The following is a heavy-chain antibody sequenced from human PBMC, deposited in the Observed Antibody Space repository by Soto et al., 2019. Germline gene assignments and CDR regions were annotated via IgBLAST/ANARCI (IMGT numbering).Heavy chain of an antibody. J-gene: IGHJ4*02. D-gene: IGHD2-21*02. V-gene: IGHV4-59*01. CDR3: ARSSTAFLDVCAY. Sequence: SETLALTCTVSGGSISGYYWNWIRQSPGKGLEWIGYIHYSGSTRYNPSLKSRVTISVETSKNQFSLKLRSVTAADTAVYFCARSSTAFLDVCAYWGQRTRVIVS. CDR2: IHYSGST. CDR1: GGSISGYY.